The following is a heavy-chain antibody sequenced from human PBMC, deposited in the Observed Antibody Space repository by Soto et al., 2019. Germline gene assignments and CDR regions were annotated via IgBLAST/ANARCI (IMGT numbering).Heavy chain of an antibody. D-gene: IGHD4-17*01. J-gene: IGHJ4*02. CDR2: IYPSDSDT. Sequence: VESLKISCQVSGYTFTIYWIGWVRQVPGKGLEWMGIIYPSDSDTRYSPSFQGQVTISADQSINTAYLQWDSLKASDTAIYYCARPANTVADHFDLWGQGTPVTVSS. CDR1: GYTFTIYW. V-gene: IGHV5-51*01. CDR3: ARPANTVADHFDL.